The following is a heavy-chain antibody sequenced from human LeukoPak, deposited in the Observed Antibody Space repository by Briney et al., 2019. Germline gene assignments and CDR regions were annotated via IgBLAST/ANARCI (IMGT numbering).Heavy chain of an antibody. D-gene: IGHD3-10*01. CDR1: GGSISSGSYY. V-gene: IGHV4-61*02. J-gene: IGHJ5*02. Sequence: SETLSLTCTVSGGSISSGSYYWSWIRQPAGKGLEWIGRIYTSGSTNYNPSLKSRVTIPVDTSKNQFSLKLSSVTAADTAVYYCAREPGWGSGSYEDWIDPWGQGTLVTVSS. CDR3: AREPGWGSGSYEDWIDP. CDR2: IYTSGST.